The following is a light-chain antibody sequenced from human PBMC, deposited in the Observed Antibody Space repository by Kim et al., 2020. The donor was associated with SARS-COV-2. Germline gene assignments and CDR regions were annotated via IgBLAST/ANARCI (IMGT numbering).Light chain of an antibody. CDR1: GLRSYY. J-gene: IGLJ2*01. CDR3: NSRDSNENVF. CDR2: GKN. Sequence: VALRQTVRITCQGDGLRSYYATGYQQKPGRAPILVIYGKNNRPSAIPDRFSGSSTANTASLTITGSQAADEADYYCNSRDSNENVFFGGGTKLTVL. V-gene: IGLV3-19*01.